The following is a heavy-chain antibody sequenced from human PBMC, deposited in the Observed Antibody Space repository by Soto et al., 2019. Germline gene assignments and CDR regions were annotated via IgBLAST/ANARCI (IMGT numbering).Heavy chain of an antibody. CDR3: AKDRVTMVRGVIIH. V-gene: IGHV3-23*01. CDR2: ISGSGGST. CDR1: VFTFSSYA. D-gene: IGHD3-10*01. Sequence: GSLRLSWAASVFTFSSYAMSWVRQAPGKGLEWVSAISGSGGSTYSADSVKGRFTISRDNSKNTLYLQMNSLRAEDTAVYYCAKDRVTMVRGVIIHWGKGPLVTVSS. J-gene: IGHJ4*02.